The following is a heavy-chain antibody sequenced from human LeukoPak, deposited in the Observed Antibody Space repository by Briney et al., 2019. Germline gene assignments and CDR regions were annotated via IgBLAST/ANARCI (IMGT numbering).Heavy chain of an antibody. J-gene: IGHJ3*02. CDR3: ASGVYGDYEDDAFDI. CDR1: GFTFSSYW. V-gene: IGHV3-74*01. D-gene: IGHD4-17*01. Sequence: GGSLRLSCAASGFTFSSYWMLWVRQAPGKGLVWVSRINSDGSSTSYADSVKGRFTISRDNAKNTLYLQMNSLRAEDTAVYYCASGVYGDYEDDAFDIWGQGTMVTVSS. CDR2: INSDGSST.